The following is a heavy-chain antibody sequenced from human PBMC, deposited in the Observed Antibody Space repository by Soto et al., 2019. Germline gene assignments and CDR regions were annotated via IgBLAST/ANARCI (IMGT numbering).Heavy chain of an antibody. D-gene: IGHD6-6*01. Sequence: GASVKVSCKASGGTFSSYAISWVRQAPGQGLEWMGGIIPIFGTANYAQKFQGRVTITADKSTSTAYMELSSLRSEDTAVYYCARPQDTYSSSSYYYYYYGMDVWGQGTTVTVS. V-gene: IGHV1-69*06. J-gene: IGHJ6*02. CDR2: IIPIFGTA. CDR1: GGTFSSYA. CDR3: ARPQDTYSSSSYYYYYYGMDV.